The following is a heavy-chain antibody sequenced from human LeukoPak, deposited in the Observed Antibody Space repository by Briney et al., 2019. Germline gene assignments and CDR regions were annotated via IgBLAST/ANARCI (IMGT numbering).Heavy chain of an antibody. CDR3: ARSLGNGDYYFDY. D-gene: IGHD4-17*01. CDR1: GFTFSSYW. J-gene: IGHJ4*02. CDR2: IKQDGSEK. Sequence: SGGSLRLSCAASGFTFSSYWMSWVRQAPGKGLEWVANIKQDGSEKYYVDSVKGRFTISRDNAKNSLYLQMNSLRAEDTAVYYCARSLGNGDYYFDYWGQGTLVTVSS. V-gene: IGHV3-7*01.